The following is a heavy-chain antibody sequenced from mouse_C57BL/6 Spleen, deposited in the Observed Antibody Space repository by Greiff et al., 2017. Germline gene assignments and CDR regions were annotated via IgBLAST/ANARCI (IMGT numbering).Heavy chain of an antibody. D-gene: IGHD2-4*01. J-gene: IGHJ4*01. CDR3: ARSDYDGRWAMDY. V-gene: IGHV1-76*01. Sequence: QVQLQQSGAELVRPGASVKLSCKASGYTFTDYYINWVKQRPGQGLEWIARIYPGSGNPYYNGKFKGKATLTAEKSSSTAYMQRSSLPSEDSAVYFCARSDYDGRWAMDYWGQGPSVTVSS. CDR2: IYPGSGNP. CDR1: GYTFTDYY.